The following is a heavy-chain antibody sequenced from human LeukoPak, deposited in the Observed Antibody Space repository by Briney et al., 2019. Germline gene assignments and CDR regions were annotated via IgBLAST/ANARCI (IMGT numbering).Heavy chain of an antibody. J-gene: IGHJ4*02. V-gene: IGHV1-8*01. CDR2: MNPNSGNT. CDR3: ARGCSSTSCHSRDFDY. Sequence: ASVKVSCKASGYTFTSYDINWVRQATGQGLEWMGWMNPNSGNTGCAQKFQGRVTMTRNTSISTAYMELSSLRSEGTAVYYCARGCSSTSCHSRDFDYWGQGTLVTVSS. CDR1: GYTFTSYD. D-gene: IGHD2-2*01.